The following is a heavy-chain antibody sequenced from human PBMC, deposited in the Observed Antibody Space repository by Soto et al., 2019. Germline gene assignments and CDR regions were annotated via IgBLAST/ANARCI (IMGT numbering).Heavy chain of an antibody. Sequence: EVQLVESGGGLVKPGGSLRLSCAASGFTFSSYSMNWVRQAPGKGLEWVSSISSSSSYIYYADSVKGRFTISRDNAKNSLYLQMNSLRAEDTAVYYCARRRDTSGAFDIWGQGTMVTVSS. CDR3: ARRRDTSGAFDI. J-gene: IGHJ3*02. CDR2: ISSSSSYI. V-gene: IGHV3-21*01. D-gene: IGHD3-16*01. CDR1: GFTFSSYS.